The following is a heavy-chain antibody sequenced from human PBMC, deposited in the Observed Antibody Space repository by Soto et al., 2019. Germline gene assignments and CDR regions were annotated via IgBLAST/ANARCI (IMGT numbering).Heavy chain of an antibody. J-gene: IGHJ4*02. Sequence: QMQLLESGPGLVKPSETLSLTCAVSSASIDNNWNWVRQPPGKGLEWIGEIHQSGTSYQNPSLKSRVTMAVDETTLQFSLDLSSVTAADTAVYFCARGFGWYAFDQWGQGTRVTVSS. CDR2: IHQSGTS. CDR1: SASIDNN. D-gene: IGHD6-19*01. V-gene: IGHV4-4*02. CDR3: ARGFGWYAFDQ.